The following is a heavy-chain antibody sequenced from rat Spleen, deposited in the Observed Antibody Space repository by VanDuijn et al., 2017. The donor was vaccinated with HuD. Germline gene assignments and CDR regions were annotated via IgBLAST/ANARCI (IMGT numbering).Heavy chain of an antibody. CDR3: ARGGDYPGYWYFDF. CDR1: GFTFSNYG. D-gene: IGHD1-4*01. J-gene: IGHJ1*01. CDR2: ISTGGGST. V-gene: IGHV5S13*01. Sequence: EVQLVESGGGLVQPGRSLKLSCAASGFTFSNYGMAWVCQAPTKGLEWVAYISTGGGSTYYRDSVKGRFTISRDNAKSTLYLQMDSLRSEDTATYYCARGGDYPGYWYFDFWGPGTMVTVSS.